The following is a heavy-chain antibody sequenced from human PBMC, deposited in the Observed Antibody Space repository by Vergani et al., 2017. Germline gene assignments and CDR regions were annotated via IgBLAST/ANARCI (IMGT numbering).Heavy chain of an antibody. D-gene: IGHD6-13*01. CDR1: GYSFTSYW. J-gene: IGHJ5*02. CDR2: IYPGDSDT. Sequence: EVQLVQSGAEVKTPGVSLKISCKGSGYSFTSYWIGWVRQLPGKGLEWMGIIYPGDSDTRYSPSFQGQVTISRDKSKNTLYLQMNSLRAEDTAVYYCAKDQSGWGGSWYLWGQGTLVTVSS. V-gene: IGHV5-51*01. CDR3: AKDQSGWGGSWYL.